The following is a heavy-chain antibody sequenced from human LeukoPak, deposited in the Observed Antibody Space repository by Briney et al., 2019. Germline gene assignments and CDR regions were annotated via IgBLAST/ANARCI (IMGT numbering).Heavy chain of an antibody. V-gene: IGHV3-30*03. J-gene: IGHJ6*02. CDR1: GFTFSSAA. Sequence: GGSLRLSCAASGFTFSSAAMHGGRQAPGKGMEWVAVISYDESNKYSTHSVKGRFTISPDTSQNTLYLQMNSLRAEDTAVYYCARGTDTKPFWSGYWVDVWGQGTTVTVSS. CDR2: ISYDESNK. D-gene: IGHD3-3*01. CDR3: ARGTDTKPFWSGYWVDV.